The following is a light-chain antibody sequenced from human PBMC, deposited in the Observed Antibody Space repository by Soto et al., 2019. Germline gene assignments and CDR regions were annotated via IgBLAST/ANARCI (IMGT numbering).Light chain of an antibody. CDR1: QSVRSY. CDR3: HQYGSSPAT. J-gene: IGKJ1*01. CDR2: GAS. Sequence: EIVLTQSPATLSLSPGERATLSCRASQSVRSYLAWYQQKPGQAPRLLIYGASSRATGIPDRFSGSGSGTDFTLTISRLEPEDFAVYYCHQYGSSPATFGQGTKVDI. V-gene: IGKV3-20*01.